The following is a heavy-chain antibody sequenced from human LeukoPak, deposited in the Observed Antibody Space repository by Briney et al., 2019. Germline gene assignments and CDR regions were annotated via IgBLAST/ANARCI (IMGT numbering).Heavy chain of an antibody. CDR2: ISSSSTYI. CDR3: ASQYTSSRIFDD. CDR1: GFTSSSYS. V-gene: IGHV3-21*01. D-gene: IGHD6-13*01. J-gene: IGHJ4*02. Sequence: TGGSLRLSCAASGFTSSSYSMNWVRQAPGKGLEWVSSISSSSTYIYYADSVKGRFTVSRDNAKNSLYLQMNSLRAEDTAVYFCASQYTSSRIFDDWGQGTLVTVSS.